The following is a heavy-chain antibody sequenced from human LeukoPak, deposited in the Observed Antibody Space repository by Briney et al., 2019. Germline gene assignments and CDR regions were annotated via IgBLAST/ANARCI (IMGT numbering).Heavy chain of an antibody. CDR1: GGSISSHY. D-gene: IGHD3-3*01. J-gene: IGHJ3*02. Sequence: SETLSLTCTVSGGSISSHYWSWIRQPPGKGLEWIGYIYYSGSTNYNPSLKSRVTISVDTSKNQFSLRLSSVTAADTAVYYCARGLAIFGVVADDAFDIWGQGTMVTVSS. CDR2: IYYSGST. V-gene: IGHV4-59*11. CDR3: ARGLAIFGVVADDAFDI.